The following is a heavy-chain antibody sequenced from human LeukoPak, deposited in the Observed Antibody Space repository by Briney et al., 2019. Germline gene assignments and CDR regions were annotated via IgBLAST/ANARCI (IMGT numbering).Heavy chain of an antibody. CDR3: ARGRDRHDY. CDR2: IKPDGSEK. J-gene: IGHJ4*02. Sequence: PGGSLRLSCAASGFTFSTYWMTWVRQAPGKGLEWVANIKPDGSEKESVDSVKGRFTISRDNAKNSLYLQMNSLRVEDTAIYYCARGRDRHDYWGQGTLVTVSS. CDR1: GFTFSTYW. V-gene: IGHV3-7*04.